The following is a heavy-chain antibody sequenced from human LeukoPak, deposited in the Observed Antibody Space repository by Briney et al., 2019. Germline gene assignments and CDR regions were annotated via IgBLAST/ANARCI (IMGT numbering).Heavy chain of an antibody. Sequence: GGSLRLSCAASGFTLSDYYMTWVRQAPGKGLEWISVLYSGGTTYYADSVKGRFSISRDNSNNTLYLQMNSLRAEDTAVYYCARVNRGAYDSWGQGTLVIVSS. D-gene: IGHD5-12*01. CDR2: LYSGGTT. CDR1: GFTLSDYY. CDR3: ARVNRGAYDS. V-gene: IGHV3-53*01. J-gene: IGHJ5*02.